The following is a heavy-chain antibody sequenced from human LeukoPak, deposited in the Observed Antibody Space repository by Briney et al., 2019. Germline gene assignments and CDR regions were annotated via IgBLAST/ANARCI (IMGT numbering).Heavy chain of an antibody. Sequence: GESLKISCKGSGYTFTSYWIGWVRQMPGKGLEWMGIIDPADSDTRYSPSFQGQVTISADKSIRTAYLQWSSLKASDTAMYYCARHKVSAKSLVNPDYWGQGTLVTVSS. CDR3: ARHKVSAKSLVNPDY. V-gene: IGHV5-51*01. J-gene: IGHJ4*02. D-gene: IGHD2-8*02. CDR2: IDPADSDT. CDR1: GYTFTSYW.